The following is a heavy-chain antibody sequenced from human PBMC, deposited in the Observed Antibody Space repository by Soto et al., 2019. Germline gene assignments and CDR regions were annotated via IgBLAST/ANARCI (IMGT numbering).Heavy chain of an antibody. V-gene: IGHV3-30-3*01. J-gene: IGHJ4*02. CDR3: ARAHKDYDIFTGYSTHFDH. CDR1: GFTFSSYA. D-gene: IGHD3-9*01. Sequence: LXLSCAASGFTFSSYAMHWFRQAPGKGLEWVTVISYDGSNKYYADSVKGRLTISRDNSKKTLYLRMNSLRTEDTAVYYCARAHKDYDIFTGYSTHFDHWGQGTLVTVSS. CDR2: ISYDGSNK.